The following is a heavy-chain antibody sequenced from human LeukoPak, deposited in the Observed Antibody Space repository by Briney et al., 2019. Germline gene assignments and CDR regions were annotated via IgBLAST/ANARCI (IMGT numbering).Heavy chain of an antibody. CDR2: INTNTGNP. Sequence: ASVKVSCKASGYTFTTYAMNWVRQAPGQGLEWMGWINTNTGNPTFAQGFTGRFVLSLDTSVSTAYLQISSLKAEDTAVYYCARSPQDGLGYYYYAMDVWGQGTTVTVSS. CDR3: ARSPQDGLGYYYYAMDV. J-gene: IGHJ6*02. V-gene: IGHV7-4-1*02. D-gene: IGHD3-10*01. CDR1: GYTFTTYA.